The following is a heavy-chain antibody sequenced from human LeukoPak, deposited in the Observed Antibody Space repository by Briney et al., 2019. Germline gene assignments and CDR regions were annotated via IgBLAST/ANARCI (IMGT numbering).Heavy chain of an antibody. V-gene: IGHV3-43*02. CDR1: GLNLDAYA. Sequence: GGSLRLSCAASGLNLDAYAMHWVRQAPGKGLEWVSLISGDGTITYYADTVKGRFTISRDNSKNSLFLEMNSLRSEDTALYYCAKDTPLFYHYYGIDVWGQGTTVTVSS. CDR3: AKDTPLFYHYYGIDV. J-gene: IGHJ6*02. CDR2: ISGDGTIT.